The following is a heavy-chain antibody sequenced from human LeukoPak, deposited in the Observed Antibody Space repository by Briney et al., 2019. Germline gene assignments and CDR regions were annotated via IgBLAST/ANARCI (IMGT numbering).Heavy chain of an antibody. V-gene: IGHV3-48*04. CDR2: ISSSGSTI. CDR1: GFTFSSYW. D-gene: IGHD5/OR15-5a*01. Sequence: GGSLRLSCAASGFTFSSYWMSWVRQAPGKGLEWVSYISSSGSTIYYADSVKGRFTISRDNAKNSLYLQMNSLRVEDTAVYYCARDLSSRRLDYWGEGTLVTVSS. CDR3: ARDLSSRRLDY. J-gene: IGHJ4*02.